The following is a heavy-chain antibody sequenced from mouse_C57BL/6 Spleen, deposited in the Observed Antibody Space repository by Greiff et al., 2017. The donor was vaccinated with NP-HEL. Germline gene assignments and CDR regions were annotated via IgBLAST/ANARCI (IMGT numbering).Heavy chain of an antibody. Sequence: EVKLVESGGGLVKPGGSLKLSCAASGFTFSSYAMSWVRQTPEKRLEWVATISDGGSYTYYPDNVKGRFTISRDNAKNNLYLQMSHLKSEDTAMYYCARNFRYWGQGTTLTVSS. CDR2: ISDGGSYT. V-gene: IGHV5-4*03. CDR3: ARNFRY. CDR1: GFTFSSYA. J-gene: IGHJ2*01.